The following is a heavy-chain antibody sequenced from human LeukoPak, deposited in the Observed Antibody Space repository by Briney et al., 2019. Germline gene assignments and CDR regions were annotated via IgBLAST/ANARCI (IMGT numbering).Heavy chain of an antibody. V-gene: IGHV3-23*01. D-gene: IGHD1-26*01. CDR3: AKDRTVGASYWYSDL. CDR1: GVTLSSYA. CDR2: ISSSGGTT. Sequence: GGSLRLSCAASGVTLSSYAMSWARQAPGKGLEWVSTISSSGGTTHYADSVKGRFTISRDSSRNTLFLHMNTLRAEDTAIYYCAKDRTVGASYWYSDLWGRGTLVTVSS. J-gene: IGHJ2*01.